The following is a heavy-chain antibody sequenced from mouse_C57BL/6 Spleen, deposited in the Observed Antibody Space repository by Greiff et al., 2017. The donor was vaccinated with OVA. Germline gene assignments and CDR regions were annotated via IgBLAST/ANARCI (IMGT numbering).Heavy chain of an antibody. CDR3: ARDAMRYYFDY. V-gene: IGHV5-4*01. CDR2: ISDGGSYT. Sequence: DVMLVESGGGLVKPGGSLKLSCAASGFTFSSYAMSWVRQTPEKRLEWVATISDGGSYTYYPDNVKGRFTISRDNAKNNLYLQMSHLKSEDTAMYYCARDAMRYYFDYWGQGTTLTVSS. CDR1: GFTFSSYA. J-gene: IGHJ2*01.